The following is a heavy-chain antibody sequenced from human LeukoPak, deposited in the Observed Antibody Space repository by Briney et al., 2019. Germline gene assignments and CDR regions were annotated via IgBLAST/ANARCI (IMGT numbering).Heavy chain of an antibody. CDR2: LNQDGSEK. J-gene: IGHJ4*02. CDR1: GFAFSSYW. V-gene: IGHV3-7*01. Sequence: GGSLRLSCAASGFAFSSYWMSWVRQAPGRGLEWVANLNQDGSEKYYVDSVKGRFTISRDNAKNSLYLQMDSLRSEDTAIYYCVDGTTPDFWGQGTLVTVSS. D-gene: IGHD1-7*01. CDR3: VDGTTPDF.